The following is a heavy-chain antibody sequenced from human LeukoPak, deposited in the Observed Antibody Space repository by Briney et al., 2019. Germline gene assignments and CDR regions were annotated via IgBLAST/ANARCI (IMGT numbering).Heavy chain of an antibody. CDR2: ISSSSSYI. V-gene: IGHV3-21*01. J-gene: IGHJ6*02. Sequence: GGSLRLSCAASGFTFSSYSMNWVRQAPGKGLEWVSSISSSSSYIYYADSVKGRFAISRDNAKNSLYLQMNSLRAEDTAVYYCARGLYSGYDSRNLDYYYYYYGMDVWGQGTTVTVSS. CDR3: ARGLYSGYDSRNLDYYYYYYGMDV. D-gene: IGHD5-12*01. CDR1: GFTFSSYS.